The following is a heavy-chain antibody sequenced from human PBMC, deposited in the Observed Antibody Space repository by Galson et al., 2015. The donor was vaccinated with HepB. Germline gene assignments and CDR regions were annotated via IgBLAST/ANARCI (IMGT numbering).Heavy chain of an antibody. D-gene: IGHD1-26*01. CDR2: IRSKANSYAT. CDR3: VWGYYYYGMDV. Sequence: SLRLSCAASGFTFSGSAMHWVRQASGKGLEWVGRIRSKANSYATAYAASVKGRFTISRDDSKNTAYLQMNSLKTEDTAVYYCVWGYYYYGMDVWGQVTTVTVSS. CDR1: GFTFSGSA. J-gene: IGHJ6*02. V-gene: IGHV3-73*01.